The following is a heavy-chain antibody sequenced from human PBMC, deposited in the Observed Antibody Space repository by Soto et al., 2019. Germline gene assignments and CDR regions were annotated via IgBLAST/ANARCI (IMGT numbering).Heavy chain of an antibody. J-gene: IGHJ4*02. V-gene: IGHV3-23*01. CDR2: ISGSGDYT. CDR3: AKNRGLQYYFDY. Sequence: GGSLRLSCAASGFTFDSYAMNWVRQAPGKGLEWVSTISGSGDYTHYTDSVKGRFTISRDNSKNMMYLQMNSLRAEDTAVYYCAKNRGLQYYFDYWGQGTLVTVSS. CDR1: GFTFDSYA.